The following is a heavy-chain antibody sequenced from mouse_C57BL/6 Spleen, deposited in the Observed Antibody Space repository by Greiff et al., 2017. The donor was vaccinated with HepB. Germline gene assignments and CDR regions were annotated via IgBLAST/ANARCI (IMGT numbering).Heavy chain of an antibody. CDR2: IDPSDSYT. V-gene: IGHV1-59*01. J-gene: IGHJ3*01. CDR1: GYTFTSYW. CDR3: ARTLYGSSFAGFAY. Sequence: QVQLQQPGAELVRPGTSVKLSCKASGYTFTSYWMPWVKQRPGQGLEWIGVIDPSDSYTNYNQKFKGKATLTVDTSSSTAYMQLSSLTSEDSAVYYCARTLYGSSFAGFAYWGTGTLVTVSS. D-gene: IGHD1-1*01.